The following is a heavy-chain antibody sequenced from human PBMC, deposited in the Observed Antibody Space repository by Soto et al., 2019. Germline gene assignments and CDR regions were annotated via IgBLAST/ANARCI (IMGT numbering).Heavy chain of an antibody. V-gene: IGHV3-74*01. J-gene: IGHJ6*04. CDR1: GFTLSGRS. CDR3: ARGWFGPDV. CDR2: IDNAGTDS. Sequence: EVQVVESGGGLVQPGGSLRLSCAASGFTLSGRSMHWVRQAPGKGLVWVSGIDNAGTDSTYADSVEGRFTSSRDNAKNMLYLQMNSLTVEDTAVYYCARGWFGPDVWGKGTTVTVSS. D-gene: IGHD3-10*01.